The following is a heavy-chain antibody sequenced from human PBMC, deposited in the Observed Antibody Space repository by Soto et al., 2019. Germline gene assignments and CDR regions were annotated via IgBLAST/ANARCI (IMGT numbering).Heavy chain of an antibody. CDR1: GGSISNDR. CDR2: IFASGRT. CDR3: ASDQGALAWLGYYYGMDV. V-gene: IGHV4-4*07. D-gene: IGHD6-19*01. J-gene: IGHJ6*02. Sequence: SETRSLTCTVSGGSISNDRWSWVRQPAGKGLEWIGRIFASGRTNYNPSLQSRVTMSVDTSKNQFSLKLSSVTAADTAVYYCASDQGALAWLGYYYGMDVLGQGTSVTVSS.